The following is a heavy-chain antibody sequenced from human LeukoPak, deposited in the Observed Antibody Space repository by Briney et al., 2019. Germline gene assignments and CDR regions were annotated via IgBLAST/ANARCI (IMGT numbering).Heavy chain of an antibody. CDR2: ISTYNGNT. V-gene: IGHV1-18*04. J-gene: IGHJ6*03. Sequence: ASVKVSCKASGYTFTSYYMHWVRQAPGQGLEWMGWISTYNGNTNYAQKLQGRVTMTTDTSTSTAYMELRSLRSDDTAVYYCARDYHYYMDVWGKGTTVTVSS. CDR1: GYTFTSYY. CDR3: ARDYHYYMDV.